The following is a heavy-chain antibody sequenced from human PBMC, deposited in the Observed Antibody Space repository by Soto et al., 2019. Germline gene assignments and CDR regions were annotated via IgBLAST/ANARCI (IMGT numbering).Heavy chain of an antibody. J-gene: IGHJ5*02. CDR3: AKDLSVWFGESTNWFDP. D-gene: IGHD3-10*01. Sequence: GGSLRLSCAASVFTFSSYTMNWVRQAPGKGLEWVSAISGSGGSTYYADSVKGRFTISRDNSKNTLYLQMNSLRAEDTAVYYCAKDLSVWFGESTNWFDPWGQGTLVTVSS. CDR2: ISGSGGST. CDR1: VFTFSSYT. V-gene: IGHV3-23*01.